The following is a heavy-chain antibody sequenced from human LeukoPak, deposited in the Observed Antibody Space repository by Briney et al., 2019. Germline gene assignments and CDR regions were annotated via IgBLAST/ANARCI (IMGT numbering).Heavy chain of an antibody. CDR2: IIRSGGVT. J-gene: IGHJ4*02. Sequence: GGALRLSRAASGFSLSSYALSWVRQAPGKGLEWVSRIIRSGGVTYYADSLKGRFTISRDNSKNTVYLQMDSLRAEDSAVYYCARNAGYSYGLYYFDYWGQGTLVTVSS. CDR3: ARNAGYSYGLYYFDY. D-gene: IGHD5-18*01. CDR1: GFSLSSYA. V-gene: IGHV3-23*01.